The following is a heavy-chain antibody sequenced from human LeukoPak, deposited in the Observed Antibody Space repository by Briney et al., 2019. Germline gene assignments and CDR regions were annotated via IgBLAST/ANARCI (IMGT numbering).Heavy chain of an antibody. CDR1: GFTFSSYW. D-gene: IGHD7-27*01. Sequence: PGGSLRLSCAASGFTFSSYWMHWVRQAPGKGLVWVSRINSDGSSTSYADSVRGRFTVSRDNAKSTLYLQMNSLRAEDTAVYYCTSIPGDWGQGTLVTVSS. CDR3: TSIPGD. V-gene: IGHV3-74*01. J-gene: IGHJ4*02. CDR2: INSDGSST.